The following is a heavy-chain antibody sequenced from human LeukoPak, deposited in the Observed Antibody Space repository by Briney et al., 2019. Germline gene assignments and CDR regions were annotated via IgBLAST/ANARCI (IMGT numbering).Heavy chain of an antibody. D-gene: IGHD3-10*01. V-gene: IGHV3-7*01. CDR3: ARGQLWFEEVGGYYYYMDV. Sequence: GGSLRLSCAASGFTFSNYWMNWVRQAPGKGLEWVADIKQDGSERYYVDSVKGRFTISRDNAKNSLYLQMNSLRVEDTAVYYCARGQLWFEEVGGYYYYMDVWGKGTTVSISS. CDR1: GFTFSNYW. CDR2: IKQDGSER. J-gene: IGHJ6*03.